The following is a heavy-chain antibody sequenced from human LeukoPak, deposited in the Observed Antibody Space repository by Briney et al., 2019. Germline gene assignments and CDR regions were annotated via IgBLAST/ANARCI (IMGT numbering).Heavy chain of an antibody. J-gene: IGHJ4*02. V-gene: IGHV4-34*01. CDR2: INHSGST. Sequence: PSETLSLTCAVYGGSFSGYYWIWICQPPGKGLEWIGEINHSGSTNYNPSLKSRVTISVDTSKNQFSLKLSSVTAADTAVYYCARGKGSGWTFDYWGQGTLVTVSS. CDR3: ARGKGSGWTFDY. D-gene: IGHD6-19*01. CDR1: GGSFSGYY.